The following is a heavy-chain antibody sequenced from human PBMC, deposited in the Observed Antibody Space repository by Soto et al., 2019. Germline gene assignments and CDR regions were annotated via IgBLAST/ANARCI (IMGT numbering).Heavy chain of an antibody. CDR1: GGSISSGGYY. J-gene: IGHJ4*02. Sequence: PSETLSLTCTVSGGSISSGGYYWSWIRQHPGKGLEWIGYIYYSGSTYYNPSLKSRVTISVDTSKNQFSLKLSSVTAADTAVYYCASARDTFGGVIVSYFDYWGQGTLVTVSS. V-gene: IGHV4-31*03. D-gene: IGHD3-16*02. CDR3: ASARDTFGGVIVSYFDY. CDR2: IYYSGST.